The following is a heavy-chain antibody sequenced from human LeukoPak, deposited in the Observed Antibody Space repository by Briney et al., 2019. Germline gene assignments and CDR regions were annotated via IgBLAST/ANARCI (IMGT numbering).Heavy chain of an antibody. CDR1: GDTFSSYV. D-gene: IGHD2-2*02. CDR2: IIPLFGTP. J-gene: IGHJ4*02. Sequence: SVKVSCKASGDTFSSYVISWVRQAPGQGLEWMGGIIPLFGTPNYAQRFQGRVTITADESTRTAYMELSSLKSDDTAVYYCATCARNFYCYRFDYWGQGTLVTVSS. CDR3: ATCARNFYCYRFDY. V-gene: IGHV1-69*13.